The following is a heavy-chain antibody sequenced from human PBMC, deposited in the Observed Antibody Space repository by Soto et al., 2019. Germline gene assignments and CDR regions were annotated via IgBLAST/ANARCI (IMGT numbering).Heavy chain of an antibody. D-gene: IGHD2-15*01. V-gene: IGHV1-58*01. Sequence: XXXVSCXXSXFTXTXSAVQWVRQARGQRLXWIGWIAVGSGNTNYAQKFQERVTITRDMSTSTAYMELSSLRSEDTAVYYCAATGVVVAATGLFYYGMDVWGQGTTVTVSS. J-gene: IGHJ6*02. CDR2: IAVGSGNT. CDR1: XFTXTXSA. CDR3: AATGVVVAATGLFYYGMDV.